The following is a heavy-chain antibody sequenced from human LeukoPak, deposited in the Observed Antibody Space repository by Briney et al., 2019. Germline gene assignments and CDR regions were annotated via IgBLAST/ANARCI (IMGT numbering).Heavy chain of an antibody. J-gene: IGHJ4*02. CDR1: GGSISSYY. Sequence: TSETLSLTCTVSGGSISSYYWSWIRQPPGKGLEWIGYIYYSGSTNYNPSLKSRVTISVDTSKNQFSLKLSSVTAADTAVYYCAGHHPRNTVDFWGQGTLVTVSS. D-gene: IGHD2-8*02. CDR2: IYYSGST. V-gene: IGHV4-59*08. CDR3: AGHHPRNTVDF.